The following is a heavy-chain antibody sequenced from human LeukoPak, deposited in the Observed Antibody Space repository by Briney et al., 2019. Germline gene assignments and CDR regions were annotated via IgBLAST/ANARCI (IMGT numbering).Heavy chain of an antibody. D-gene: IGHD1-26*01. J-gene: IGHJ6*03. CDR3: ARDRGVVGLTSRARYYYMDV. Sequence: SETLSLTCIVSGDSIRSSGYYWGWIRHPPGKGLEWIGRMFYGETTSYSPSLQSRVTMSVDTSKNQFSLKLSSVTAADTAVYCCARDRGVVGLTSRARYYYMDVWGKGATVTVSS. CDR2: MFYGETT. CDR1: GDSIRSSGYY. V-gene: IGHV4-39*07.